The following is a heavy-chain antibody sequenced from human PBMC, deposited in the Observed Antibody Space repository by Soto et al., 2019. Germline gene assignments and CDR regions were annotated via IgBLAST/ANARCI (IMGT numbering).Heavy chain of an antibody. Sequence: GGSLRLSCAASGFTFSSYAMSWVRQAPGKGLEWVSAISGSGGSTYYADSVKGRFTISRDDSKTTAYLQMNSLESDDTAVYYCSRDDSDWFFNWGRGTLVTSPQ. CDR2: ISGSGGST. V-gene: IGHV3-23*01. CDR3: SRDDSDWFFN. D-gene: IGHD3-9*01. CDR1: GFTFSSYA. J-gene: IGHJ4*02.